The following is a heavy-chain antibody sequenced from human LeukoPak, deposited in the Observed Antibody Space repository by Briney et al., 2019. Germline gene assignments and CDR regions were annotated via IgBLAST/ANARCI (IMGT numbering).Heavy chain of an antibody. Sequence: GGSLRLSCSASGFTFSSYWMHWVRQAPGKGLVWVSRINTDGSSTSYADSVKGRFTISRDNAKNTLYLQMNSLRAEDTAVYYCARVNDFGDYFDYWGQGTLVTVSS. CDR2: INTDGSST. CDR3: ARVNDFGDYFDY. J-gene: IGHJ4*02. D-gene: IGHD3-3*01. CDR1: GFTFSSYW. V-gene: IGHV3-74*01.